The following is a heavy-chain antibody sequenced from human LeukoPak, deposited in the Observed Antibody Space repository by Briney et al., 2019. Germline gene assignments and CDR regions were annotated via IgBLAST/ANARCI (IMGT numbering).Heavy chain of an antibody. CDR1: GFTFSSYS. D-gene: IGHD6-19*01. CDR2: ISSSSSYI. CDR3: ARDQLKRYSSGWYW. J-gene: IGHJ4*02. V-gene: IGHV3-21*01. Sequence: GGSLRLSCAASGFTFSSYSMNWVRQAPGKGLEWVSSISSSSSYIYYADSVKGRFTISRDNAKNSLYLQMNSPRAEDTAVYYCARDQLKRYSSGWYWWGQGTLVTVSS.